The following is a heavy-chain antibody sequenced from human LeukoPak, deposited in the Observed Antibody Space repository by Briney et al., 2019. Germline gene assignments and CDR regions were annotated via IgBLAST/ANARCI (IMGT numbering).Heavy chain of an antibody. CDR2: ISASCGST. D-gene: IGHD1-26*01. CDR3: AKGASASRHFDY. J-gene: IGHJ4*02. CDR1: GFTFSNCA. V-gene: IGHV3-23*01. Sequence: GGSLRLSCAASGFTFSNCAMNWVRQAPGKGLEWVSDISASCGSTNYADAVKGRFTISRDNSKNTLYLQMNSLRAEDAAVYYCAKGASASRHFDYWGQGTLVTVSS.